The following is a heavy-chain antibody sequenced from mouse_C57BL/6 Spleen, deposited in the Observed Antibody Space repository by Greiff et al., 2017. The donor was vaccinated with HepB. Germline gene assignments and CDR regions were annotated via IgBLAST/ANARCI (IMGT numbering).Heavy chain of an antibody. V-gene: IGHV5-17*01. Sequence: DVKLVESGGGLVKPGGSLKLSCAASGFTFSDYGMHWVRQAPEKGLEWVAYISSGSSTIYYADTVKGRFPISRDNAKNTLFLQMTSLRSEDTDMYYCARLFSNYYAMDYWGQGTSVTVSS. J-gene: IGHJ4*01. CDR1: GFTFSDYG. CDR2: ISSGSSTI. D-gene: IGHD2-5*01. CDR3: ARLFSNYYAMDY.